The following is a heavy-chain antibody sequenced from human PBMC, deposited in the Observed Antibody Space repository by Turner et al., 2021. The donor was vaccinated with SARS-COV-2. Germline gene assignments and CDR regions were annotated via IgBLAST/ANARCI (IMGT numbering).Heavy chain of an antibody. Sequence: VQLQQWGAGRLKPSESLSLTRAVYGGSFSGYYWSWIRQPPGKGLEWIGEINHSGSTNYNPSLKSRVTISVDTSKNQFSLKLSSVTAADTAVYYCAIKLWYISGWYAVDPWGQGTLVTVSS. V-gene: IGHV4-34*01. CDR1: GGSFSGYY. CDR2: INHSGST. CDR3: AIKLWYISGWYAVDP. D-gene: IGHD6-19*01. J-gene: IGHJ5*02.